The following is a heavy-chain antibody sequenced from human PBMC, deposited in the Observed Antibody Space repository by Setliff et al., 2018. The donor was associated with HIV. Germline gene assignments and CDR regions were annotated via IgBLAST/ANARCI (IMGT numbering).Heavy chain of an antibody. CDR2: IYYSGST. V-gene: IGHV4-59*01. D-gene: IGHD3-22*01. CDR1: GGSISSSY. CDR3: ARARTPYYYDSSAYYFNYYYMDV. J-gene: IGHJ6*03. Sequence: PSETLSLTCTVSGGSISSSYWSWIRQPPGKGLEWIGYIYYSGSTNYNPSLKSRVTISVDTSKNQFSLKLSSVTAADTAAYYCARARTPYYYDSSAYYFNYYYMDVWGKGTTVTV.